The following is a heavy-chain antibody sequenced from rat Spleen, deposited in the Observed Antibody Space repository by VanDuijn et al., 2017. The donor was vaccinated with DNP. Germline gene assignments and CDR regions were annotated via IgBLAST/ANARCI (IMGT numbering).Heavy chain of an antibody. CDR1: GYSITSNY. V-gene: IGHV3-1*01. D-gene: IGHD1-10*01. Sequence: EVQLQESGPGLVKPSQSLSLTCSVTGYSITSNYWGWIRKFPGDELEYIGHISYSGRTDYNPSLKSRISITRDTSKNQFFLQLNSVTTEDTATYYCARYSTYNSYWYFDFWGPGTMVTVSS. CDR2: ISYSGRT. CDR3: ARYSTYNSYWYFDF. J-gene: IGHJ1*01.